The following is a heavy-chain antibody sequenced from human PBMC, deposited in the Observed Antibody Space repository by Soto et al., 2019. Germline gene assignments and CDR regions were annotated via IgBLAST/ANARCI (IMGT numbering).Heavy chain of an antibody. Sequence: PGGSLRLSCAASGFTLSSYAMSWVRQAPGKGLEWVSGISGSGGSTYYADSVKGRFTISRDNSKNTLYLQMNSLRAEDTAVYYCAKGEGRIYYYYYYMDVWGKGTTVTVSS. CDR2: ISGSGGST. V-gene: IGHV3-23*01. J-gene: IGHJ6*03. CDR1: GFTLSSYA. CDR3: AKGEGRIYYYYYYMDV. D-gene: IGHD1-26*01.